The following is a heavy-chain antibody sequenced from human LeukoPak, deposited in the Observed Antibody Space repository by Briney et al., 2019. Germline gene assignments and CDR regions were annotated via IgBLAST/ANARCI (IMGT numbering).Heavy chain of an antibody. J-gene: IGHJ6*02. CDR1: GYTFTSYD. CDR3: ARRGSGWHFFYPGRNYYGMDV. D-gene: IGHD6-19*01. CDR2: ISPYSGDT. V-gene: IGHV1-18*01. Sequence: ASVKVSCKASGYTFTSYDITWVRQAPGQGLEWMGWISPYSGDTNYVQQFQGRVTMTIDTSTNTAYMEPRSLRSDDTAVYYCARRGSGWHFFYPGRNYYGMDVWGQGTTVIVSS.